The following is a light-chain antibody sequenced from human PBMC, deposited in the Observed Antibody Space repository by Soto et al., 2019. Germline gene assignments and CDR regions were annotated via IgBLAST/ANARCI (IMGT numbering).Light chain of an antibody. V-gene: IGKV3-20*01. J-gene: IGKJ2*01. CDR1: QSVNSNY. Sequence: ETVLTQSPGTLSLSPGDRATLSCRASQSVNSNYLAWYQQIPGQAPRLLIYGVSNRATGIPDMFSGSGSGTDFTLTISRLEPEDFAMYYCQQYGNSRYTFGQGTKLEIK. CDR2: GVS. CDR3: QQYGNSRYT.